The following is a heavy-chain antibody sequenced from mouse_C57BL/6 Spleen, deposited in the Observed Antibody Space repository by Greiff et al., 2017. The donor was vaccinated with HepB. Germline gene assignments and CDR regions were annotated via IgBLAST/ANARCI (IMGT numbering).Heavy chain of an antibody. CDR2: IHPNSGST. Sequence: QVQLKEPGAELVKPGASVKLSCKASGYTFTSYWMHWVKQRPGQGLEWIGMIHPNSGSTNYNEKFKSKATLTVDKSSSTAYMQLSSLTSEDSAVYYSARLPLITTVVATDYWGQGTTLTVSS. J-gene: IGHJ2*01. D-gene: IGHD1-1*01. CDR1: GYTFTSYW. V-gene: IGHV1-64*01. CDR3: ARLPLITTVVATDY.